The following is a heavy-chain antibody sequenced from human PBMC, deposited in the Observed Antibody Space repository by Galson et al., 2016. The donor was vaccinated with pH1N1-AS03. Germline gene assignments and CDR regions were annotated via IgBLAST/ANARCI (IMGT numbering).Heavy chain of an antibody. V-gene: IGHV1-8*01. D-gene: IGHD2-2*01. Sequence: SVKVSCKASGYTFTSYDINWVRQATGQGLEWMGWMNPNSGNTGYAQKFQGRVTMTRNTSISTAYMELSSLRSEDTDVYYCASRCSSTSCLYYYYGMDVWGQGTTVTVSS. CDR1: GYTFTSYD. CDR3: ASRCSSTSCLYYYYGMDV. J-gene: IGHJ6*02. CDR2: MNPNSGNT.